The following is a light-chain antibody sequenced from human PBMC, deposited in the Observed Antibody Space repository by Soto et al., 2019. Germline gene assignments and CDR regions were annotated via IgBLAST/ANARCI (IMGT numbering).Light chain of an antibody. J-gene: IGLJ1*01. V-gene: IGLV1-40*01. CDR3: QSYDSSLSGYV. CDR2: GNS. Sequence: QSLLTQPPSVSGAPGQRGTISRPGRSSNIGAGYDVHWYQQLPGTAPKLLIYGNSNRPSGVPDRFSGSKSGTSASLAITGLQAEDEADYYCQSYDSSLSGYVFGTGTKVTVL. CDR1: SSNIGAGYD.